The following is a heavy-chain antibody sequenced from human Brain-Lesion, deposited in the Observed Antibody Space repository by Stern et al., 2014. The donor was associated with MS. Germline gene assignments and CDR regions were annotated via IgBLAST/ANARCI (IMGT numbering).Heavy chain of an antibody. V-gene: IGHV1-24*01. CDR1: GYTLTELS. D-gene: IGHD1-26*01. J-gene: IGHJ4*02. Sequence: VQLVESGAEVKKPGASVKVSCKGSGYTLTELSMHWVRQAPRKGLEWMGGFDPEDGETIYAQKFQGRVTMTEDTSTDTVYMELSSLRSEDTAVYYCATLSPGAGGNYYRHFDYWGQGTLVTVSS. CDR3: ATLSPGAGGNYYRHFDY. CDR2: FDPEDGET.